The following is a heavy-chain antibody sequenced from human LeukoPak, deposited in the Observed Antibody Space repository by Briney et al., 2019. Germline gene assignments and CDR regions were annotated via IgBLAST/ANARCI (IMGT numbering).Heavy chain of an antibody. CDR1: GYSIISGYS. D-gene: IGHD2-2*02. CDR2: FHYSGST. V-gene: IGHV4-38-2*02. Sequence: SETLSLTCTVSGYSIISGYSWEWIRQPPGKGQEWIGSFHYSGSTYYNPSLMSRVTISGDTSKNQFSLRLSSVTAADTAVYYCARAYCSSTSCYTEGWFDPWGQGTLVTVSS. CDR3: ARAYCSSTSCYTEGWFDP. J-gene: IGHJ5*02.